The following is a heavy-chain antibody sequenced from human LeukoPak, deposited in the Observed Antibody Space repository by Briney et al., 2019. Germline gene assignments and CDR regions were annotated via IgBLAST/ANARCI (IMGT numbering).Heavy chain of an antibody. V-gene: IGHV3-21*01. Sequence: GGSLRLSCAASGSTFSSYSMNWVRQAPGKGLEWVSSISSSSSYIYYADSVKGRFTISRDNAKNSLYLQMNSLRAEDTAVYYCARDHPYSSSFDYWGQGTLVTVSS. CDR1: GSTFSSYS. CDR2: ISSSSSYI. J-gene: IGHJ4*02. D-gene: IGHD6-6*01. CDR3: ARDHPYSSSFDY.